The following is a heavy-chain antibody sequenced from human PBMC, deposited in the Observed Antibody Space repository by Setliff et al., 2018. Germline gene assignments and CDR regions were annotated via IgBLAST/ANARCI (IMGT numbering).Heavy chain of an antibody. CDR3: ARGPLGIRENNYYYYYMDV. CDR1: GYTFTNYG. CDR2: ISSYNGNT. V-gene: IGHV1-18*01. J-gene: IGHJ6*03. Sequence: ASVKVSCKASGYTFTNYGITWVRQAPGQGLEWMGWISSYNGNTNYAQKLQGRVTMTTDTSTSTAYMELRSLRSDDTAVYYCARGPLGIRENNYYYYYMDVWGKGTTVTVSS. D-gene: IGHD7-27*01.